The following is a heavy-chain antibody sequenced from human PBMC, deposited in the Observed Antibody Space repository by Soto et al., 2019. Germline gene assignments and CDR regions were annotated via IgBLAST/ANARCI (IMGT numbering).Heavy chain of an antibody. Sequence: DVQVVESGGGLVQPGGSLRLSCAASGFTFSSNSMNWVRQAPGKGLEWISYISSSSSTIYADSVKGRFTISRDNAKNSLYLQMNSLRDEDPAVYFCARVIWSGHLTSDLWGQGTLVTVSS. CDR3: ARVIWSGHLTSDL. D-gene: IGHD3-3*01. J-gene: IGHJ5*02. CDR1: GFTFSSNS. V-gene: IGHV3-48*02. CDR2: ISSSSSTI.